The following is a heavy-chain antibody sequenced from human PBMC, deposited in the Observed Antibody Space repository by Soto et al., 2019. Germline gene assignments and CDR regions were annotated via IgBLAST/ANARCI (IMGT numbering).Heavy chain of an antibody. Sequence: GGSLRLSCAASGFTFSDYYMSWIRQAPGKGLEWVSYISSSGSTIYYADSVKGRFTISRDNAKNSLYLQMNSLRAEDTAVYYCARDGEWNFRHRSWFDPWGQGTLVTVSS. D-gene: IGHD1-7*01. CDR3: ARDGEWNFRHRSWFDP. J-gene: IGHJ5*02. CDR1: GFTFSDYY. V-gene: IGHV3-11*01. CDR2: ISSSGSTI.